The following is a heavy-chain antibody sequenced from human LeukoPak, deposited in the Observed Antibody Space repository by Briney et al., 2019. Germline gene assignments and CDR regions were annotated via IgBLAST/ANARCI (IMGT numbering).Heavy chain of an antibody. Sequence: SETLSLTCTVSGGSISSHYWSWIRQPPGKGLEWIAYLFDSVNTKDNPSLQSRVTISVDTSKQHFYLKLTSVTAADPAVYYCARDAGSGRDAFDLWGQGTMVTVSS. J-gene: IGHJ3*01. CDR1: GGSISSHY. D-gene: IGHD1-26*01. CDR3: ARDAGSGRDAFDL. V-gene: IGHV4-59*11. CDR2: LFDSVNT.